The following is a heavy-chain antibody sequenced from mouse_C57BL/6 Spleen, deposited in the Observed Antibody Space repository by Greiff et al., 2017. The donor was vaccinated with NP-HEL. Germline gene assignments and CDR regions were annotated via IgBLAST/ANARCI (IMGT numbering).Heavy chain of an antibody. J-gene: IGHJ1*03. CDR1: GYAFTEYT. CDR2: FYPGSGSI. Sequence: VKLMESGAELVKPGASVKLSCKASGYAFTEYTIHWVKQRSGQGLEWIGWFYPGSGSIKYNEKFKDKATLTADKSSSTVYMARSRLTSEDAAVYFCARHGYGNYPWYFDVWGTGTTVTVSS. D-gene: IGHD2-10*02. V-gene: IGHV1-62-2*01. CDR3: ARHGYGNYPWYFDV.